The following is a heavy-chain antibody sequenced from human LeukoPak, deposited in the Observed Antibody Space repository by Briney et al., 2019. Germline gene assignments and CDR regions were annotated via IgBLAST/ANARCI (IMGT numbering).Heavy chain of an antibody. CDR1: GFTFSTFW. D-gene: IGHD5-18*01. CDR2: IGYDGSNK. CDR3: AKDANLDSVGDY. Sequence: PGGSLRLSCAASGFTFSTFWMNWVRQAPGKGLEWVAFIGYDGSNKNYADSVKGRFTISRDNSKNTLYLEMNSLRTEDTAFYYCAKDANLDSVGDYWGQGSLVTVSS. V-gene: IGHV3-30*02. J-gene: IGHJ4*02.